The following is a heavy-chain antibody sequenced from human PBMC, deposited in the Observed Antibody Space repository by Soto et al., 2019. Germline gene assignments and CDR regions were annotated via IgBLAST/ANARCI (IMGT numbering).Heavy chain of an antibody. CDR2: IYYSGST. V-gene: IGHV4-31*03. D-gene: IGHD1-26*01. CDR3: AGIYSGSPGGTLRY. CDR1: GGSISSGGYY. Sequence: QVQLQESGPGLVKPSQTLSLTCTVSGGSISSGGYYWSWIRQHPGKGLEWIGYIYYSGSTYYNPSRKSRVTLSVDTSKTQFSLKLSSVTAADTAVYYCAGIYSGSPGGTLRYWGQGTLVTVSS. J-gene: IGHJ4*02.